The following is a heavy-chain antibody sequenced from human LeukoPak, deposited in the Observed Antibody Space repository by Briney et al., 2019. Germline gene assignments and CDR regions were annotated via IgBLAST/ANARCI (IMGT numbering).Heavy chain of an antibody. V-gene: IGHV4-59*01. CDR3: ARTTEAHSWRTRYYDYYMDV. Sequence: SETLSLTCTVSGGSISSYYWSWIRQPPGKGLEWIGYIYYSGSTNYNTSLKSRVTISVDTSKNQFSLKLSSVTAADTAVYYCARTTEAHSWRTRYYDYYMDVWGKGTTVTVSS. CDR2: IYYSGST. D-gene: IGHD6-13*01. J-gene: IGHJ6*03. CDR1: GGSISSYY.